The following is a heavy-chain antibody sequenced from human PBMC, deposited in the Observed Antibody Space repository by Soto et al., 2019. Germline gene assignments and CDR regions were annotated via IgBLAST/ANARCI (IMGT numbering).Heavy chain of an antibody. V-gene: IGHV3-7*01. CDR3: ARRQHNWGSDYDY. CDR2: IKQDGSEK. J-gene: IGHJ4*02. CDR1: RLTFSDYW. Sequence: PGGSLRLSCAASRLTFSDYWMSWVRQAPGKGLEWVANIKQDGSEKYYVDSVKGRFTISRDNAKNSLYLQMNSLRAEDTAVYYCARRQHNWGSDYDYWGQGTLDTVSS. D-gene: IGHD7-27*01.